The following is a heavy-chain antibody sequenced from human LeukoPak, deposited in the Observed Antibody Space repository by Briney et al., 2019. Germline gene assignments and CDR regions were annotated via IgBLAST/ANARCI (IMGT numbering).Heavy chain of an antibody. CDR1: GYTFTSYG. Sequence: ASVKVSCKASGYTFTSYGISWVRQAPGQGLEWMGWISAYNGNTNYAQKLQGRVTMTTDTSTSTAHMELRSLRSDDTAVYYCARMFGPDAGFDYWGQGTLVPVSS. CDR2: ISAYNGNT. J-gene: IGHJ4*02. V-gene: IGHV1-18*01. D-gene: IGHD3-16*01. CDR3: ARMFGPDAGFDY.